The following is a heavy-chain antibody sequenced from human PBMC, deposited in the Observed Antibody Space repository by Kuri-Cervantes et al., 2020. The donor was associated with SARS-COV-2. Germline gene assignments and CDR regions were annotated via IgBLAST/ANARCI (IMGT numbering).Heavy chain of an antibody. Sequence: GGSLRLSCAASGFTFSSYAMSWVRQAPGKGLEWVSAISGSGVSTYYADSVKGRFTISRDNSKNTLYLQMNSLRAEDTAVYYCASARFLEWLSLGVMDVWGKGTTVTVSS. V-gene: IGHV3-23*01. CDR2: ISGSGVST. CDR3: ASARFLEWLSLGVMDV. J-gene: IGHJ6*03. D-gene: IGHD3-3*01. CDR1: GFTFSSYA.